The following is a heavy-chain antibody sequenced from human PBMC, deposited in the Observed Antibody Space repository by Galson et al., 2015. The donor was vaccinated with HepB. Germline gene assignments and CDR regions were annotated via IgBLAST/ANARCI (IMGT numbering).Heavy chain of an antibody. J-gene: IGHJ4*02. Sequence: SLRLSCAASGFTFGDYAMSWFRQAPGKGLEWVGFIRSKAYGGTTEYAASVKGRFTISRDDSKSIAYLQMNSLKTEDTAVYYCTRDRVLEWELLNFDYWGQGTLVTVSS. CDR3: TRDRVLEWELLNFDY. D-gene: IGHD1-26*01. V-gene: IGHV3-49*03. CDR1: GFTFGDYA. CDR2: IRSKAYGGTT.